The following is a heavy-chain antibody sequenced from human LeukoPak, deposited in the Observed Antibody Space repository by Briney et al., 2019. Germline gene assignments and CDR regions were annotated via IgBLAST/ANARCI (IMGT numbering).Heavy chain of an antibody. J-gene: IGHJ4*02. CDR1: GFTFNRDW. CDR3: AGGYNSGSDY. Sequence: GGSLRLSCTASGFTFNRDWTAWVRQAPGKGLEWVANIKEDGSEKNYVDSVKGRFTISRDNAENSVYLQMNDLRAEDAAVYYCAGGYNSGSDYWGQGTLVTVSS. V-gene: IGHV3-7*01. CDR2: IKEDGSEK. D-gene: IGHD3-22*01.